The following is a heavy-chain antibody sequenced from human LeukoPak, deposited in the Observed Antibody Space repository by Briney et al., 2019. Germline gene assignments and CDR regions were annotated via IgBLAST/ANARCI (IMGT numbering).Heavy chain of an antibody. CDR2: IESKTDGGTT. D-gene: IGHD4-17*01. V-gene: IGHV3-15*04. CDR1: GFTFSNAW. J-gene: IGHJ4*02. Sequence: GGSLRLSCAASGFTFSNAWMSWVRQAPGKGLEWVGRIESKTDGGTTDYAAPVKGRFTISRDDSKNTLYLRMNSLKTEDTAVYYCTTPRDYADIDYWGQGTLVTVSS. CDR3: TTPRDYADIDY.